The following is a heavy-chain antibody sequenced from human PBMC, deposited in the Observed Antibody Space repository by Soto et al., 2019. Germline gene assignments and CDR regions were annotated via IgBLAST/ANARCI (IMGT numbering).Heavy chain of an antibody. V-gene: IGHV3-74*01. CDR2: INSDGTTT. J-gene: IGHJ4*02. Sequence: VQLQQWGAGPLRPLETLSLTCGVSGGSFSGYYWAWLRQVPGKGLVWVSRINSDGTTTSYADSVKGRFTISRDNAQNTLYLQINSLRAEDTAVYYCVRDLADWGQGTLVTVSS. D-gene: IGHD3-3*02. CDR3: VRDLAD. CDR1: GGSFSGYY.